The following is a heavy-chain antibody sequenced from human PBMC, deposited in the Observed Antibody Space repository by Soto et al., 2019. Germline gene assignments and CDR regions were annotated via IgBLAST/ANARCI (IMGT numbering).Heavy chain of an antibody. V-gene: IGHV4-34*01. J-gene: IGHJ6*02. CDR2: INHSGST. D-gene: IGHD3-10*01. CDR3: ARGLLWFGELFSENYYYYGMDV. CDR1: GWSFSGYY. Sequence: SETLSLTCAVYGWSFSGYYWSWIRQPPGKGLEWIGEINHSGSTNYNPSLKSRVTISVDTSKNQFSLKLSSVTAADTAVYYCARGLLWFGELFSENYYYYGMDVWGQGTTVTVSS.